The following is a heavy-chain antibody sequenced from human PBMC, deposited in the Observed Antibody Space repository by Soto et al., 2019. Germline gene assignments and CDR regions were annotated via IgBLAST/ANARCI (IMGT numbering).Heavy chain of an antibody. V-gene: IGHV1-3*01. CDR3: ARASLTDCSGGSCYFDYYYYGMDV. J-gene: IGHJ6*02. D-gene: IGHD2-15*01. CDR2: INAGNGNT. CDR1: GYTFTSYA. Sequence: ASVKVSCKASGYTFTSYAMHWVRQAPGQRLEWMGWINAGNGNTKYSQKFQGRVTITRDTSASTAYMELSSLRSEDTAVYYCARASLTDCSGGSCYFDYYYYGMDVWGQGTTVTVSS.